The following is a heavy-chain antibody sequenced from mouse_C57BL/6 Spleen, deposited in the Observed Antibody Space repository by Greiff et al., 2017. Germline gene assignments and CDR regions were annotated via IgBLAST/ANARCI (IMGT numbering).Heavy chain of an antibody. D-gene: IGHD2-4*01. CDR1: GIDFSRYW. CDR3: ARPIYYDYDGGAMDY. CDR2: INPDSSTI. Sequence: EVKVIESGGGLVQPGGSLKLSCAASGIDFSRYWMSWVRRAPGKGLEWIGEINPDSSTINYAPSLKDKLIISRDNAKNTLYLQMSKVRSEDTALYYWARPIYYDYDGGAMDYWGQGTSVTVSS. J-gene: IGHJ4*01. V-gene: IGHV4-1*01.